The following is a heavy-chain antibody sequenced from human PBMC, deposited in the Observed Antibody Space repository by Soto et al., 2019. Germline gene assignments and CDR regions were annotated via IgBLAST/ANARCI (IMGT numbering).Heavy chain of an antibody. CDR3: AKDQYYDILTGFISGYGMDV. J-gene: IGHJ6*02. CDR1: GFTFSSYG. D-gene: IGHD3-9*01. CDR2: ISYDGSNK. V-gene: IGHV3-30*18. Sequence: QVQLVESGGGVVQPGRSLRLSCAASGFTFSSYGMHWVRQAPGKGLEWVAVISYDGSNKYYADSVKGRFTISRDNSKNTLYLQMNSLRAEDTAVYYCAKDQYYDILTGFISGYGMDVWCQGTTVTVSS.